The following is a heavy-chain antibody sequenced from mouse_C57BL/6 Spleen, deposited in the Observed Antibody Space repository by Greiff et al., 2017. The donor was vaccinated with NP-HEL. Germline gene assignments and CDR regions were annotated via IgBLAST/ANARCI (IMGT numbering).Heavy chain of an antibody. V-gene: IGHV1-76*01. CDR1: GYTFTDYY. CDR3: ARSSYYSNYVDYAMDY. Sequence: QVQLKQSGAELVRPGASVKLSCKASGYTFTDYYINWVKQRPGQGLEWIARIYPGSGNTYYNEKFKGKATLTAEKSSSTAYMQLSSLTSEDSAVYFCARSSYYSNYVDYAMDYWGQGTSVTVSS. D-gene: IGHD2-5*01. CDR2: IYPGSGNT. J-gene: IGHJ4*01.